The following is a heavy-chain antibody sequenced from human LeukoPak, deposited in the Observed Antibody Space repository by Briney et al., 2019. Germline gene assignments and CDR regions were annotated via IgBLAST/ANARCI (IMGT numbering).Heavy chain of an antibody. CDR3: ARGQKYRSGYTVIELGSGYFDY. CDR2: IYYSGRT. V-gene: IGHV4-61*01. Sequence: SETLSLTCTVSGGSISSSSYYWSWIRQPPGKGLEWIGYIYYSGRTNYNPSLKSRVTISVDTSKNQFSLTLSSVTAADTAVYYCARGQKYRSGYTVIELGSGYFDYWGQGTLVTVSS. D-gene: IGHD3-22*01. CDR1: GGSISSSSYY. J-gene: IGHJ4*02.